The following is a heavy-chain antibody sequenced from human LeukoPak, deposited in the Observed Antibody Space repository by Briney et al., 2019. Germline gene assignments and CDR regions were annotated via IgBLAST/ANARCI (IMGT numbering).Heavy chain of an antibody. CDR2: IYGGGST. Sequence: GGSLRLSCAASGFTVSSNYMSWVRQAPGKGLEWVSVIYGGGSTDYADSVKGRFTISRDNSKNTLYLQMNSLRAEDTAVYYCARAGAWQIDPWGQGTLVTVSS. D-gene: IGHD3-10*01. J-gene: IGHJ5*02. V-gene: IGHV3-53*01. CDR3: ARAGAWQIDP. CDR1: GFTVSSNY.